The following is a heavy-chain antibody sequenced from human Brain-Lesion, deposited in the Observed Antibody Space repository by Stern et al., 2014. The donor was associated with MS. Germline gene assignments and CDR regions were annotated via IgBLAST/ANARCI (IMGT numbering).Heavy chain of an antibody. Sequence: QVQLQESGPGLVKPSETLSLTCTVAGGSVSSTSYAWAWIRQPPGKGLEWIGTIYYSGNTYYSPSLRSLLPISLDPPKNHSSLKLGSLTAADTAVYYCAGEEDIRYCSGGSCTGNWFDPWGQGTLVTVSS. V-gene: IGHV4-39*02. CDR1: GGSVSSTSYA. J-gene: IGHJ5*02. CDR3: AGEEDIRYCSGGSCTGNWFDP. CDR2: IYYSGNT. D-gene: IGHD2-15*01.